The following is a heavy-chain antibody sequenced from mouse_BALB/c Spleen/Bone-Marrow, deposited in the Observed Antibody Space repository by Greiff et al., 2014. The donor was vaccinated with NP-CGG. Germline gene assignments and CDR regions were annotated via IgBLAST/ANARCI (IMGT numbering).Heavy chain of an antibody. D-gene: IGHD1-1*01. CDR2: IDPYYGGI. J-gene: IGHJ2*03. CDR3: ARGLNYSGLDS. V-gene: IGHV1-39*01. Sequence: EVQLQQSGPELEKPGASVKISCKASGYSFTDYDVNWVRQNNGKSLEWIGNIDPYYGGITYSQKFKGKATLTVDKSSSTAYMQLKSLTTEDAAVYYCARGLNYSGLDSWGQGTSLTVSS. CDR1: GYSFTDYD.